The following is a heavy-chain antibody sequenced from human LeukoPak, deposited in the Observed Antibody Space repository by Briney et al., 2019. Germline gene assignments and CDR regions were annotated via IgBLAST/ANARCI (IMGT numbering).Heavy chain of an antibody. D-gene: IGHD3-3*01. J-gene: IGHJ5*02. Sequence: SETLSLTCSVSGYSISSGYYWGWIRQPPGKGLEWIGSIYHSGSTYYNTSLKSRVTVSVDTSKNQFSLKLNSVTAADTAVYYCATGWSGYYWTTWGQGTLVAVSS. CDR1: GYSISSGYY. CDR3: ATGWSGYYWTT. CDR2: IYHSGST. V-gene: IGHV4-38-2*02.